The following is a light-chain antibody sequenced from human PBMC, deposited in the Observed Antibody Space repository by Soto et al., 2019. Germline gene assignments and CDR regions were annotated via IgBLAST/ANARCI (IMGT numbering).Light chain of an antibody. CDR2: DAS. V-gene: IGKV3-11*01. CDR1: QSVSGY. CDR3: QQFSSYPLT. Sequence: EIVLTQSPATLSLSPGERATLSCRASQSVSGYLAWYQQKPGQAPRLLIYDASSRATGIPDRFSSGGSGTDFTLTISRLEPEDFAVYYCQQFSSYPLTFGGGTKVDIK. J-gene: IGKJ4*01.